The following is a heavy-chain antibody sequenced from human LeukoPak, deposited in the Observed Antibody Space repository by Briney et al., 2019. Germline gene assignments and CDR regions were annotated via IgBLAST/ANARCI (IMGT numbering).Heavy chain of an antibody. J-gene: IGHJ3*02. CDR3: AKDHHIAVAVHAFDI. CDR2: ISWKSGSI. Sequence: GGSLRLSCAASGFTFDDYAMHWVRQAPGKGLEWVSGISWKSGSIGYADSVKGRFTISRDNAKNSLYLQMNSLRAEDTALYYCAKDHHIAVAVHAFDIWGQGTMVTVSS. V-gene: IGHV3-9*01. D-gene: IGHD6-19*01. CDR1: GFTFDDYA.